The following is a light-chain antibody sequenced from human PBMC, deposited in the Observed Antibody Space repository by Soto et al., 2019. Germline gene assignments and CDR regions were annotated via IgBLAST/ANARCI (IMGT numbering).Light chain of an antibody. CDR2: EVD. CDR1: SSDVGGYNY. CDR3: SSYVGSNNFPYV. Sequence: QSVVTQPPSASGCPGQSVTISCTGTSSDVGGYNYVSWYQHHPGKAPKLIIYEVDERPSGVPDRFSGSKSGNTASLTVSGLQAEDEADYYCSSYVGSNNFPYVFGTGTKVTVL. V-gene: IGLV2-8*01. J-gene: IGLJ1*01.